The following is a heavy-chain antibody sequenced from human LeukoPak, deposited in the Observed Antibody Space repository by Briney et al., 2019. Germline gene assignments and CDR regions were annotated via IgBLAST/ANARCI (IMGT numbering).Heavy chain of an antibody. CDR3: AREGNSGWRDDGFDI. V-gene: IGHV3-74*01. D-gene: IGHD6-19*01. CDR1: GFTFSNYW. Sequence: GGSLRLSCAASGFTFSNYWMHWVRQAPGKGLVWVSRIHSDGSDTTYADSVKGRFTISRDNAKNTLYLQMNSLRAEDTAVYYCAREGNSGWRDDGFDIWGQGTMVTVSS. J-gene: IGHJ3*02. CDR2: IHSDGSDT.